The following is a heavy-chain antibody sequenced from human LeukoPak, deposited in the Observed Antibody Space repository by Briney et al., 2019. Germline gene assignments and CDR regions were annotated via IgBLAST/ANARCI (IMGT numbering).Heavy chain of an antibody. CDR2: IYYSGST. Sequence: SETLSLTCTVSGGSISSYYWSWIRQPPGKGLEWIGYIYYSGSTYYNPSLKSRVTISVDTSKNQFSLKLSSVTAADTAVYYCASSGWRYYFDYWGQGTLVTVSS. V-gene: IGHV4-59*12. CDR1: GGSISSYY. CDR3: ASSGWRYYFDY. D-gene: IGHD6-19*01. J-gene: IGHJ4*02.